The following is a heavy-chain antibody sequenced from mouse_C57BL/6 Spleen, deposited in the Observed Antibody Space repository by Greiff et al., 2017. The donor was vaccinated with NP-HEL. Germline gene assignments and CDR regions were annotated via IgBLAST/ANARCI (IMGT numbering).Heavy chain of an antibody. CDR1: GFTFSSYA. D-gene: IGHD2-1*01. V-gene: IGHV5-9-1*02. J-gene: IGHJ2*01. CDR2: ISSGGDYI. CDR3: TRDGGYYGNLFDY. Sequence: EVMLVESGEGLVKPGGSLKLSCAASGFTFSSYAMSWVRQTPEKRLEWVAYISSGGDYIYYADTVKGRFTISRDNARNTLYLQMSSLKSEDTAMYYCTRDGGYYGNLFDYWGQGTTLTVSS.